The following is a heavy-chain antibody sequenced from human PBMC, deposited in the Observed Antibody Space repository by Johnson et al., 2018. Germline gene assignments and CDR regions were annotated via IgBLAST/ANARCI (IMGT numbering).Heavy chain of an antibody. CDR2: IYGGDSDA. J-gene: IGHJ3*01. Sequence: VQLVQSGAEAKKPGESLKISCKTFGYSFTNFWVAWVRQLPDKGMEWMGIIYGGDSDARYSPSFQGQVTISADKSISTAYLQWNSRKASDTAIYYYARHRYSDPTDAFDFWGQGTMVTVSS. CDR1: GYSFTNFW. CDR3: ARHRYSDPTDAFDF. V-gene: IGHV5-51*01. D-gene: IGHD5-12*01.